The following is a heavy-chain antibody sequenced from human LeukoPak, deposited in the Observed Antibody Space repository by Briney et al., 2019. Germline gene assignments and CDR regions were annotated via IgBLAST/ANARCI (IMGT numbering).Heavy chain of an antibody. V-gene: IGHV3-48*03. CDR2: INSSRGTI. CDR1: GFTFSVYE. Sequence: RGSLRVSCAVSGFTFSVYEMNWVRQAPGKGLEWVSNINSSRGTINYAHSVKGRFSISRDNAISSLYLQMNSLRDDDTAVYYCSLLAVASDFDYRVQGALVTVSS. J-gene: IGHJ4*02. CDR3: SLLAVASDFDY. D-gene: IGHD6-19*01.